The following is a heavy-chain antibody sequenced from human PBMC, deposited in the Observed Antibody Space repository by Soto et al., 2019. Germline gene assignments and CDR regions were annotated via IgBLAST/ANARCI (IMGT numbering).Heavy chain of an antibody. CDR2: MYNTGST. J-gene: IGHJ6*02. D-gene: IGHD2-21*02. V-gene: IGHV4-59*01. Sequence: SETLSLTCTVSGGSISSYYWSWIRQPPGKGLEWIGYMYNTGSTVYNPSLKSRVTISVDTSKNQSSLKLNAVTAADTAVYYCARDLWGYCGTDCYPLDVWGQGTTVTSP. CDR1: GGSISSYY. CDR3: ARDLWGYCGTDCYPLDV.